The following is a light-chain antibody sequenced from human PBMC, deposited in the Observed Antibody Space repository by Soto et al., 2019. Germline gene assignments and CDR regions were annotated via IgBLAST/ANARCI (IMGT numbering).Light chain of an antibody. Sequence: QLVLTQPPSASASLGASVTLTCTLSSGYGNYKVDWYQQRPGKGPRFVMRVGTGGIVGSKGDGIPDRFSVLGSGLNRYLTIKNIQEEDESDYHCGADHGSGSNFVVFGGGTKLTVL. CDR2: VGTGGIVG. V-gene: IGLV9-49*01. J-gene: IGLJ2*01. CDR3: GADHGSGSNFVV. CDR1: SGYGNYK.